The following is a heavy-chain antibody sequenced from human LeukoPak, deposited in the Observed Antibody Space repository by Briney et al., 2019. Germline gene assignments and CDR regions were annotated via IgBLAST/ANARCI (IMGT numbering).Heavy chain of an antibody. V-gene: IGHV4-61*01. CDR2: IYYSGST. CDR3: AIRDYSNPDFDY. Sequence: SETLSLTCTVSGGSFSSGSYYWSWIRQPPGKGLEWIGYIYYSGSTDYNPSLKSRVTISVDTSKNQFSLKLSSVTAADTAVYHCAIRDYSNPDFDYWGQGTLVTVSS. D-gene: IGHD4-11*01. CDR1: GGSFSSGSYY. J-gene: IGHJ4*02.